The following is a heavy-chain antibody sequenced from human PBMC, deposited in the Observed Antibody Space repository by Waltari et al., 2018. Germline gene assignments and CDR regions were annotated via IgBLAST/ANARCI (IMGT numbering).Heavy chain of an antibody. V-gene: IGHV4-39*01. CDR1: GGSISSSSYY. D-gene: IGHD1-26*01. Sequence: QLQLQESDPGLVKPSETLSLTCTVSGGSISSSSYYWGWIRQPPGKGLEWIGSIYYSGSTYYNPSLKSRVTISVDTSKNQFSLKLSSVTAADTAVYYCARHKKWELYAFDIWGQGTMVTVSS. J-gene: IGHJ3*02. CDR3: ARHKKWELYAFDI. CDR2: IYYSGST.